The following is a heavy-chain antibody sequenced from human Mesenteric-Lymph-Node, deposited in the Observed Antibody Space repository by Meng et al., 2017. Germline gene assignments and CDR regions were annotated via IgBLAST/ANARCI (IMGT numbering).Heavy chain of an antibody. CDR3: ARNYYFDY. V-gene: IGHV4-30-4*01. Sequence: QVRLQVAGPGLVQPSQTLSLTCTVSGGSINSGDYYWSWIRQPPGKGLEWIGYIYYTGSTYYNPSLKSRVTISMDTSKNQFSLRLSSVTAADTAVYYCARNYYFDYWGQGTLVTVSS. J-gene: IGHJ4*02. CDR2: IYYTGST. CDR1: GGSINSGDYY.